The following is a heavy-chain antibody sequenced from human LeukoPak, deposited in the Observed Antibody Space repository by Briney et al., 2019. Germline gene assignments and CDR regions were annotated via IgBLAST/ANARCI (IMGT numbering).Heavy chain of an antibody. V-gene: IGHV5-51*01. J-gene: IGHJ6*02. CDR3: ARHYSNYDDAMDV. Sequence: RGESLKISCKGSGYSFTNYWVGWARQMPGKGLEWMGIICPGDSDTRYSPSFQGHVTISADKSINTAYLQWSSLKASDTAIYYCARHYSNYDDAMDVWGQGTTVTVSS. D-gene: IGHD3-16*01. CDR1: GYSFTNYW. CDR2: ICPGDSDT.